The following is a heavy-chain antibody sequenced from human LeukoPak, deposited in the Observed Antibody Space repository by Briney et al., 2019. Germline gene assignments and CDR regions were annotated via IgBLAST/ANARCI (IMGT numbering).Heavy chain of an antibody. J-gene: IGHJ2*01. CDR2: FYTSGST. Sequence: SETLSLTCTVSSGSISSANYYWRWIWQPAGKGLEWIGRFYTSGSTYYNPSLKSRVTISVDTSKNQLSLKLNSVTAADTAVYYCARSSGSGATNWYFDLWGRGTLVTVSS. CDR3: ARSSGSGATNWYFDL. CDR1: SGSISSANYY. V-gene: IGHV4-61*02. D-gene: IGHD1-14*01.